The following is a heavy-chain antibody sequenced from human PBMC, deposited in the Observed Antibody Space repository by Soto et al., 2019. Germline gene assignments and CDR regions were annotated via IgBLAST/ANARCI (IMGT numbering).Heavy chain of an antibody. D-gene: IGHD3-22*01. Sequence: QLQLQESGPGLVKPSETLSLTCTVSGGSISSSSYYWGWIRQPPGKGLEWIGSIYYSGSTYYNPSLKSLVAISVATSKNQLSLKLCSVTAADTAVYYCERDAAYDSSGYDNYFDYWGQGTLVTVSS. CDR3: ERDAAYDSSGYDNYFDY. CDR2: IYYSGST. CDR1: GGSISSSSYY. J-gene: IGHJ4*02. V-gene: IGHV4-39*02.